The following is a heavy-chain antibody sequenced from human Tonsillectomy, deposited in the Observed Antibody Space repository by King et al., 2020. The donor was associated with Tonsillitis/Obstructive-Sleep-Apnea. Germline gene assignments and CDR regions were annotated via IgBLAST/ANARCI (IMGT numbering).Heavy chain of an antibody. CDR3: ARGGRRYFDN. CDR2: IKLDGSEK. CDR1: GFTFSTYW. D-gene: IGHD1-14*01. V-gene: IGHV3-7*04. Sequence: VQLVDSGGGLVQPGGSLRLSCVSSGFTFSTYWMSWFRQAPGKGLEWVAGIKLDGSEKYYVDSVKGRFTISRDNAKDSLYLQMNSLSAEDTAVYYCARGGRRYFDNWGQGTLVTVST. J-gene: IGHJ4*02.